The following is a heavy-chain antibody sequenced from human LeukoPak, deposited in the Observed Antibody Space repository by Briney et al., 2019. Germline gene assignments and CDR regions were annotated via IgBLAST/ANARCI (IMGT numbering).Heavy chain of an antibody. D-gene: IGHD2-15*01. CDR3: ARGHVASMDV. V-gene: IGHV4-34*01. CDR1: GGSFSGYY. J-gene: IGHJ6*02. Sequence: SETLSLTCAVYGGSFSGYYWSWIRQPPGKGLEWIGEINHSGSTNYNPSLKSRVTISVDTSKNQFSLKLSSVTAADTAVYYCARGHVASMDVWGQGTTVTVSS. CDR2: INHSGST.